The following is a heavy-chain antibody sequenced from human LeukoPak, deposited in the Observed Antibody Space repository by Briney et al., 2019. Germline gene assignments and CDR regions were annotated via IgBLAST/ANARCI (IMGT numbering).Heavy chain of an antibody. CDR3: ARGDHFTGYLQYYFDQ. CDR1: GFSFSDYG. Sequence: GRSLRLCCAASGFSFSDYGMHWDRQAPVKGLEWVALISYDGGHKYYRDSVKGRFTISRNNSNNTLFLQMNDLCAEDSAVYYCARGDHFTGYLQYYFDQWGQGTLVTVSS. D-gene: IGHD3-9*01. J-gene: IGHJ4*02. V-gene: IGHV3-30*03. CDR2: ISYDGGHK.